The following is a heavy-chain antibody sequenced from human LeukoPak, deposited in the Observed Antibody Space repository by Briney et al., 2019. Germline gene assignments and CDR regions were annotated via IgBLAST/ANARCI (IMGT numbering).Heavy chain of an antibody. V-gene: IGHV4-39*07. CDR3: ARDPGDYFDY. D-gene: IGHD7-27*01. J-gene: IGHJ4*02. Sequence: SETLSLTCTVSGCSFSSSSYYWGWLRQPPGMGLEWIGSIYYSGITYYNPYLKSRVTISVDTSKNQFYLKLSSVTAADTAEYYCARDPGDYFDYWGQGTLVTVAS. CDR2: IYYSGIT. CDR1: GCSFSSSSYY.